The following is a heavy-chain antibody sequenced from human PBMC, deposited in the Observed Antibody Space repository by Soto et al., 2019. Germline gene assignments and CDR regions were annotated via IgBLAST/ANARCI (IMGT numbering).Heavy chain of an antibody. V-gene: IGHV2-5*02. J-gene: IGHJ4*02. Sequence: QITLKESGPTLVKPTQTLTLTCTFSGFSLSTSGVAVGWIRQPPGKALEWLALIYWDDDKRYSPSLKSRLTITKDTSKNQVVLTMTNMDPVDTATYYCAHSLTPDQWLFQNYFDYWGQGTLVTVSS. CDR2: IYWDDDK. CDR3: AHSLTPDQWLFQNYFDY. CDR1: GFSLSTSGVA. D-gene: IGHD6-19*01.